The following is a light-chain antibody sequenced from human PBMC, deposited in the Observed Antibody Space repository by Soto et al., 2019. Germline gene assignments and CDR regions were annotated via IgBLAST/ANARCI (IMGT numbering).Light chain of an antibody. CDR2: GAS. J-gene: IGKJ1*01. V-gene: IGKV3-15*01. Sequence: EIVMTQSPGTLSLSPGERATLSCRASQSVSTNLAWYQQIPGQAPRLLIYGASTRATGIPARFSGSGSGTEFTFFFSSLLSEDYGFCYYREYNDCPQTCGLGTELDIK. CDR1: QSVSTN. CDR3: REYNDCPQT.